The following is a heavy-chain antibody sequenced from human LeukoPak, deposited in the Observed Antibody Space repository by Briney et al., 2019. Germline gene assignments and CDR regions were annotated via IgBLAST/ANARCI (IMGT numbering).Heavy chain of an antibody. D-gene: IGHD4/OR15-4a*01. CDR2: IKQDGNEK. CDR3: ARDTLGEGEDANYAVYYFDY. V-gene: IGHV3-7*01. J-gene: IGHJ4*02. Sequence: GGSLRLSCAASGFTFTTYWMSWVRQAPGKGLEWVANIKQDGNEKYYVDSVKGRFTISRDNAKNSLDLQMNSLRAEDTAVYYCARDTLGEGEDANYAVYYFDYWGQGTPVTVSS. CDR1: GFTFTTYW.